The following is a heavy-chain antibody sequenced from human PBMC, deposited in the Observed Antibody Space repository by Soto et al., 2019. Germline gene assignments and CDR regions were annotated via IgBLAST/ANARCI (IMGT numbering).Heavy chain of an antibody. Sequence: QVQLVQSGAEVKKTGSSVKVSCKASGGTFSSYSISWVRQAPGQGLEWMGGIIPIFGTANYAQKFQGRVTITADESTSTAYMELSSLRSEDTAVYYCASRPFYYDSSGYYVWGQGTLVTVSS. J-gene: IGHJ4*02. CDR2: IIPIFGTA. D-gene: IGHD3-22*01. CDR3: ASRPFYYDSSGYYV. V-gene: IGHV1-69*01. CDR1: GGTFSSYS.